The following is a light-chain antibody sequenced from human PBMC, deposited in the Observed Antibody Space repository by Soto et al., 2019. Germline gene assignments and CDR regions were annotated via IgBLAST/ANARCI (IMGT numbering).Light chain of an antibody. V-gene: IGKV2-28*01. J-gene: IGKJ1*01. CDR2: LGS. CDR1: QSLLHSTGYNY. Sequence: DIMVTQSPLSLPVTPGEPASISCRSSQSLLHSTGYNYLDWYLQKPGQSPQLLIYLGSNRASGVPDRFSGSGSGTDFTLKISRVEAEDVGIYYCMQALQTPRTFGQGTKVEIK. CDR3: MQALQTPRT.